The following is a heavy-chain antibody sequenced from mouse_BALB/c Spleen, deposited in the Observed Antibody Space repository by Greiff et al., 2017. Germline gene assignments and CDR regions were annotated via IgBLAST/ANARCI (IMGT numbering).Heavy chain of an antibody. Sequence: LQQPGSELVRPGASVKLSCKASGYTFTSYWMHWVKQRHGQVLEWIGNIYPGSGSTNYDEKFKSKGTLTVDTSSSTAYMHLSSLTSEDSAVYYCTRGGITTVGGYFDVWGAGTTVTVSS. V-gene: IGHV1S22*01. D-gene: IGHD1-1*01. CDR2: IYPGSGST. J-gene: IGHJ1*01. CDR3: TRGGITTVGGYFDV. CDR1: GYTFTSYW.